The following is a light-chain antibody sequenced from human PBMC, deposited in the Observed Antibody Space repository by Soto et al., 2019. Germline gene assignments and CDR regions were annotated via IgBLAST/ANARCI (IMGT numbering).Light chain of an antibody. J-gene: IGKJ1*01. Sequence: AIRMTQSPSSLSASTGDRVTITCRASQGISSYLAWYRQKPGKAPKLLIYAASTLQSGVPSRFSGSGSGTDFTLTISCLQSEDFATYYCQQYYSCPLTFGQGTKVDIK. CDR3: QQYYSCPLT. CDR1: QGISSY. CDR2: AAS. V-gene: IGKV1-8*01.